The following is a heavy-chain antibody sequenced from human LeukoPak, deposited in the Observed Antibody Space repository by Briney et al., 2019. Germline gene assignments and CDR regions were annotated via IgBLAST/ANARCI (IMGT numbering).Heavy chain of an antibody. D-gene: IGHD6-13*01. CDR1: GDSISSHY. CDR3: ARQSSAAGTFWFDP. Sequence: SQTLSLTCTVSGDSISSHYWSWLRKPPGQGLEWIGYIHTSGRINYNPSLKSRVTISVDTSKKQLSLKLTSVTAADTAVYYCARQSSAAGTFWFDPWGHVTLVTVSS. CDR2: IHTSGRI. J-gene: IGHJ5*02. V-gene: IGHV4-4*08.